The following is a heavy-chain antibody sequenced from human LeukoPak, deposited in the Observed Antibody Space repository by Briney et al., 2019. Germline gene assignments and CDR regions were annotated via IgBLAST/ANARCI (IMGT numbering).Heavy chain of an antibody. Sequence: GGSLRLSCAASGFSFSDYAMTWVRQAPGKGLEWVSSTGDDTYYADSVKGRFTISRDDSKDTLFLQMNSLRVEDTAVYYCAKDAIYKNSVWDYFNYLGQGTLVTVSS. CDR3: AKDAIYKNSVWDYFNY. J-gene: IGHJ4*02. V-gene: IGHV3-23*01. CDR1: GFSFSDYA. D-gene: IGHD5-24*01. CDR2: TGDDT.